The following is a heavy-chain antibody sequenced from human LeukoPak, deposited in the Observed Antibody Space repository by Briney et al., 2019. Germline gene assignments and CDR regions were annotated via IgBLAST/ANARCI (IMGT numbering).Heavy chain of an antibody. V-gene: IGHV3-33*01. CDR3: ARAPAWPYCSTTSCFRPGIDY. J-gene: IGHJ4*02. CDR2: IWYDGSNK. Sequence: AGCPLLSSSASGFSLSSYGMLWVLQATRRELEWVAAIWYDGSNKNYADSVKGRFTISRDNSKNTLHLQMNSLRAEDKAVYYCARAPAWPYCSTTSCFRPGIDYWGQRTMVTVSS. D-gene: IGHD2-2*01. CDR1: GFSLSSYG.